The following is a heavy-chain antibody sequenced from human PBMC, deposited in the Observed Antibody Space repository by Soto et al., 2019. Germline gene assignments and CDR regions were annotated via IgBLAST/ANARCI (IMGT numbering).Heavy chain of an antibody. CDR3: ARDSIAARLQH. D-gene: IGHD6-6*01. CDR1: GFTVSSDY. CDR2: IYRGGST. Sequence: EVQLVESGGGLVQPGGSLRLSCAASGFTVSSDYMNWVRQAPGKGLEWVSVIYRGGSTYDADSVKGRFTISRDSSKNTLDLQINSLGAEDTAVYYCARDSIAARLQHWGQGTLVTVS. V-gene: IGHV3-66*01. J-gene: IGHJ1*01.